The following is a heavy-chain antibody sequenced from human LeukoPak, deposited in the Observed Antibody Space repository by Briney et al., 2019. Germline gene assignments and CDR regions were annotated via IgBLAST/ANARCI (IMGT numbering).Heavy chain of an antibody. J-gene: IGHJ5*02. Sequence: GSLRLSCAASGFTVSSNYMSWIRQPPGKGLEWIGYIYYSGSTNYNPSLKSRVTISVDTSKNQYSLKLSSVTAADTAVYYCARIPKYDFWSGYYWFDPWGQGTLVTVSS. CDR3: ARIPKYDFWSGYYWFDP. CDR1: GFTVSSNY. V-gene: IGHV4-59*02. D-gene: IGHD3-3*01. CDR2: IYYSGST.